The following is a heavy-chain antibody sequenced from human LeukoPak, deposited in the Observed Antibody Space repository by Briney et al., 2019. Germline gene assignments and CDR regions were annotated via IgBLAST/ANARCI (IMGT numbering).Heavy chain of an antibody. CDR1: GGTSSSYA. CDR2: IIPIFGTA. V-gene: IGHV1-69*13. CDR3: ARARYYYDSSGYWYLDY. Sequence: GASVKVSCKASGGTSSSYAISWVRQAPGQGLEWMGGIIPIFGTANYAQKFQGRVTITADESTSTAYMELSSLRSEDTAVYYCARARYYYDSSGYWYLDYWGQGTLVTVSS. J-gene: IGHJ4*02. D-gene: IGHD3-22*01.